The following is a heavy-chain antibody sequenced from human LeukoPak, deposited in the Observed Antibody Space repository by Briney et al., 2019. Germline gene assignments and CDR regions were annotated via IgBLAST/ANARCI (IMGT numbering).Heavy chain of an antibody. Sequence: PSETLSLTCAVYGGSFSGYYWSWIRQPPGKGLEWIGEINHSGSTNYNPSLKSRVTISVDTSKNQFSLKLSSVTAADTAVYYCATTLKAAASYWGQGTLSPSPQ. CDR2: INHSGST. J-gene: IGHJ4*02. CDR1: GGSFSGYY. V-gene: IGHV4-34*01. D-gene: IGHD6-13*01. CDR3: ATTLKAAASY.